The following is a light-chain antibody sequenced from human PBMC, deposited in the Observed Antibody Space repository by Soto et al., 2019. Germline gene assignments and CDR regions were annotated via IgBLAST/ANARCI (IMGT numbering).Light chain of an antibody. CDR1: SSDVGSYNL. J-gene: IGLJ2*01. CDR3: CSYAGSSTFVV. CDR2: EGS. V-gene: IGLV2-23*03. Sequence: QAVVTQPASVSGSPGQSITISCTGTSSDVGSYNLVSWYQQHPGKAPNLMIYEGSKRPSGVSNRFSGSKSGNTASLTISGRQAEDEADYYCCSYAGSSTFVVFGGGTKLTVL.